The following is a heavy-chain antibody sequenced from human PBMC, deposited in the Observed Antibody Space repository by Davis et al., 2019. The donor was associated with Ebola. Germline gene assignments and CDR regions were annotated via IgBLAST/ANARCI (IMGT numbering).Heavy chain of an antibody. J-gene: IGHJ4*02. CDR2: INHSGST. CDR1: GGSFSGYY. Sequence: SETLSLTCAVYGGSFSGYYWSWIRQPPGKGLEWIGEINHSGSTNYNPSLKSRVTISVDTSKNQFSLKLRSVTAADTAVYYCARHGGGSGYDYWGQGTLVTVSS. D-gene: IGHD5-12*01. CDR3: ARHGGGSGYDY. V-gene: IGHV4-34*01.